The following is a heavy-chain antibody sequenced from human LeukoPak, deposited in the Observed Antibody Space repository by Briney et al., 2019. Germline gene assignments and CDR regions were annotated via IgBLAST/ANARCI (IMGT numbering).Heavy chain of an antibody. D-gene: IGHD3/OR15-3a*01. V-gene: IGHV3-23*01. CDR2: ISGSGDRT. CDR1: GFTFSSYT. J-gene: IGHJ6*02. Sequence: GGSLRLSCVASGFTFSSYTMSWVRQASGKGLEWVSSISGSGDRTYYADSVKGRFTISRDNSKNSLYLHMNSLRAEDTAVYYCAKAGRAPTDSWTEYYTYFYALDVWGQGTTVIVSS. CDR3: AKAGRAPTDSWTEYYTYFYALDV.